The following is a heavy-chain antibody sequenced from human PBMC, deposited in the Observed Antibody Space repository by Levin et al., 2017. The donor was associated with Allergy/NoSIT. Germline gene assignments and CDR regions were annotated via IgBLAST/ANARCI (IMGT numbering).Heavy chain of an antibody. D-gene: IGHD2-21*01. CDR2: INPNSGGT. V-gene: IGHV1-2*06. CDR3: ARVCVEGTYRGDCLDP. CDR1: GYTFTGYY. Sequence: GESLKISCKASGYTFTGYYMHWVRQPPGQGLEWMGRINPNSGGTNYAQKFQGRVTMTRDTSINTAYMELSRLRSDDTAVYYCARVCVEGTYRGDCLDPWGQGTLVTVSS. J-gene: IGHJ5*02.